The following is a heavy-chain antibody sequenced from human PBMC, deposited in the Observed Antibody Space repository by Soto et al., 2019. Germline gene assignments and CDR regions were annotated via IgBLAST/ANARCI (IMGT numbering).Heavy chain of an antibody. Sequence: QVQLQQWGAGLLKPSETLSLTCAVYGGSFSGYYWNWIRQPPGKGLEWIGEINHSGSTNYNPSLKXRVTLSVDPAKNQFSLKLSSVTAADTAVYYCARGWGRIFDYWGQGTLVTVSS. J-gene: IGHJ4*02. CDR1: GGSFSGYY. D-gene: IGHD7-27*01. CDR3: ARGWGRIFDY. V-gene: IGHV4-34*01. CDR2: INHSGST.